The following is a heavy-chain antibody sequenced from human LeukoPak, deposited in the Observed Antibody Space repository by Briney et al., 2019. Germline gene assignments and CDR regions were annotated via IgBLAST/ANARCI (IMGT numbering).Heavy chain of an antibody. D-gene: IGHD1-26*01. CDR2: INPNSGGT. CDR3: ARGSIVGATVDYFDY. Sequence: GASVRVSCKASGYTFTGYHINWVRQAPGQGLEWMAWINPNSGGTNYAQKFQGRVTMTRDTSISTAYMDLSRLRSDDTAVYYCARGSIVGATVDYFDYWGQGTLVTVSS. CDR1: GYTFTGYH. J-gene: IGHJ4*02. V-gene: IGHV1-2*02.